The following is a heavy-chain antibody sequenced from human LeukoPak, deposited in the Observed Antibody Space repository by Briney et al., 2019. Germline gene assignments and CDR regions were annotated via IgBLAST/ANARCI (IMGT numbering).Heavy chain of an antibody. CDR3: ARRGSYSCYFDY. CDR2: IYTSGST. D-gene: IGHD1-26*01. Sequence: SETLSLTCTVSGGSVSSYYWSWIRQPPGKGLEWIGYIYTSGSTNYNPSLKSRVTISVDTSKNQFSLKLSSVTAADTAVYYCARRGSYSCYFDYWGQGTLVTVSS. V-gene: IGHV4-4*09. CDR1: GGSVSSYY. J-gene: IGHJ4*02.